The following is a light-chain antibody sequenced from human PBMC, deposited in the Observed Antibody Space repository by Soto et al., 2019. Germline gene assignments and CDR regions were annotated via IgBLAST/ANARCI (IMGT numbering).Light chain of an antibody. CDR3: QVWVGSTAV. CDR2: RDT. J-gene: IGLJ2*01. Sequence: SYELTQSLSVSVALGQTASITCGGDNIESKNVHWYQQKPGQAPVLVIYRDTNRPSGIPERFSGANSGNTATLTISRAQVGDEADFFCQVWVGSTAVFGGGTKVTVL. V-gene: IGLV3-9*01. CDR1: NIESKN.